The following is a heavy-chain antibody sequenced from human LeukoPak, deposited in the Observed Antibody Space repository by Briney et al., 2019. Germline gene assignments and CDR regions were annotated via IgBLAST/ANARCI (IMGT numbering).Heavy chain of an antibody. J-gene: IGHJ6*02. D-gene: IGHD6-6*01. CDR3: ARDRTSSSPTPLYYYYGMDV. CDR1: GFTFSSYG. CDR2: IWYDGSNK. V-gene: IGHV3-33*01. Sequence: GGSLRLSCAASGFTFSSYGMHWVRQAPGKGLEWVAVIWYDGSNKYYADSVKGRFTISRDNSKNTLYLQMNSLRAEDTAVYYCARDRTSSSPTPLYYYYGMDVWGQGTTVTASS.